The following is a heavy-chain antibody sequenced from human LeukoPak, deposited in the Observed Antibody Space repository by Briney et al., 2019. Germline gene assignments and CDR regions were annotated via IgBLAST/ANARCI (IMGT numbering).Heavy chain of an antibody. D-gene: IGHD5-18*01. CDR1: GYSISSGYY. V-gene: IGHV4-38-2*02. J-gene: IGHJ4*02. CDR3: AREPYSYGPYYFDY. Sequence: SETLSLTCTVSGYSISSGYYWGWIRQPPGKGLEWIGSIYHSGSTYYNPSLKSRVTISVDTSKNQFSLKLSSVTAADTAVYYCAREPYSYGPYYFDYWGQGTLVTVSS. CDR2: IYHSGST.